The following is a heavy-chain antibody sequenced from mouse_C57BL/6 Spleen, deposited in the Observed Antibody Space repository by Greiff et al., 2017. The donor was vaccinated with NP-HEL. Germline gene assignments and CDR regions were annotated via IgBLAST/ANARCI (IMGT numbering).Heavy chain of an antibody. J-gene: IGHJ3*01. CDR3: ARDSNYVGFAY. Sequence: VQLQQSGAELVKPGASVKLSCKASGYTFTSYWMHWVKQRPGRGLEWIGRIDPNSGGTKYNEKFKSKATLTVDKPSSTAYMQLSSLTSEDSAVYYCARDSNYVGFAYWGQGTLVTVSA. V-gene: IGHV1-72*01. CDR2: IDPNSGGT. CDR1: GYTFTSYW. D-gene: IGHD2-5*01.